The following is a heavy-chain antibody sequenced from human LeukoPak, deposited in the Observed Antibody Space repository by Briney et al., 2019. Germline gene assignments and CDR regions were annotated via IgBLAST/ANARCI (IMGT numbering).Heavy chain of an antibody. Sequence: SETLSLTCTVSGDSINSGASYWSCIRQPAGKGLDWIGRTYTTGNTNYNPSLWRRVTISVDTSKNQFSLGLNSVTAADTAVYFCARDRSYYSDSGTAYWGQGILVTVSS. CDR2: TYTTGNT. V-gene: IGHV4-61*02. D-gene: IGHD3-22*01. J-gene: IGHJ4*02. CDR3: ARDRSYYSDSGTAY. CDR1: GDSINSGASY.